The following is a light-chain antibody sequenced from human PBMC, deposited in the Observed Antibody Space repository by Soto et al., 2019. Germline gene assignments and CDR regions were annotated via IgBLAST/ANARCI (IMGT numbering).Light chain of an antibody. CDR1: QNITMY. Sequence: DIQMTQSPSSLSASVQDRFTITCQASQNITMYLNWYQQKPGKAPKLLIYDASNLQTGVPSRFSGSGYGTDFTFTISSLQPEDIATYYCQQYDNVFTFGQGTRLEIK. J-gene: IGKJ5*01. CDR2: DAS. V-gene: IGKV1-33*01. CDR3: QQYDNVFT.